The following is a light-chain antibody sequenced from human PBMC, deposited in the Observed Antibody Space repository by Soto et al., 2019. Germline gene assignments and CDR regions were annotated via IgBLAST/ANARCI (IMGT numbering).Light chain of an antibody. V-gene: IGKV1-39*01. CDR3: QQSYSTLGT. CDR2: AAS. Sequence: DIPMTQSPSSLSASVRDRVTITCRASQSINSYLNWYQQKPGKAPKVLIYAASSLESGVPSRFSGSGSGTEFSLTISSLQPEDFATYYCQQSYSTLGTFGQGTKLEIK. J-gene: IGKJ2*01. CDR1: QSINSY.